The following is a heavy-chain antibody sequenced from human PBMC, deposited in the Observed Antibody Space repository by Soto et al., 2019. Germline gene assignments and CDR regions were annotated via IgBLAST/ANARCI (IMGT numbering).Heavy chain of an antibody. V-gene: IGHV3-48*02. Sequence: EVQLVESGGGSVQPGGSLILSCAASVFTFSTFSMNWVRQAPGRGLEWISYISGGGRPISYADSVKGRFTISRDNAKNSLYLQMDSLTDEDTAVYYCARDLGWAFDSWGQGTLVTVSS. D-gene: IGHD6-19*01. CDR3: ARDLGWAFDS. J-gene: IGHJ4*02. CDR2: ISGGGRPI. CDR1: VFTFSTFS.